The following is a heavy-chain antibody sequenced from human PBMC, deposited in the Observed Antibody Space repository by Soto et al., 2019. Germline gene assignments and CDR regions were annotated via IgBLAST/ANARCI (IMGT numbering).Heavy chain of an antibody. V-gene: IGHV4-30-2*01. Sequence: TLCLSCAVAGGAISSVGYSWSWIRQPPGKGLEWIGYIYHSGSTYYNPSLKSRVTISVDRSKNQFSLKLSSVTAADTAVYYCARVEVYYDSSGYPYNWFDPWGQGTLVTVSS. CDR1: GGAISSVGYS. CDR3: ARVEVYYDSSGYPYNWFDP. CDR2: IYHSGST. D-gene: IGHD3-22*01. J-gene: IGHJ5*02.